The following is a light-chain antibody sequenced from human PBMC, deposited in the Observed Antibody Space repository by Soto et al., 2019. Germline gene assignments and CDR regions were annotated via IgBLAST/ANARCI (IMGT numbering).Light chain of an antibody. V-gene: IGKV1-5*01. J-gene: IGKJ5*01. CDR2: DAS. CDR3: QQLKSYPFT. Sequence: IQMTQTPSTLSASVGDRVTITCRASQSIISLLAWYQQKPGKAPKLLIYDASSLESGVPSRFSGSGSGTEFTLTISSLQPDDFATYYCQQLKSYPFTFGRGTRLEI. CDR1: QSIISL.